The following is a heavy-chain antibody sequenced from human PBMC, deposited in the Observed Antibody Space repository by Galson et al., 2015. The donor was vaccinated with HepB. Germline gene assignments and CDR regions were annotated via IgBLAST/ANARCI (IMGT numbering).Heavy chain of an antibody. CDR1: GFTFSNYA. D-gene: IGHD6-6*01. CDR3: AREEDLSARYFDY. CDR2: VSFDGSNK. J-gene: IGHJ4*02. Sequence: SLRLSCAASGFTFSNYAMHWVRQAPGKGLEWVAIVSFDGSNKYYADSVKGRFILSRDNSKNTVYLQMNSLRAEDTAVYYCAREEDLSARYFDYWGQGTLVTVSS. V-gene: IGHV3-30-3*01.